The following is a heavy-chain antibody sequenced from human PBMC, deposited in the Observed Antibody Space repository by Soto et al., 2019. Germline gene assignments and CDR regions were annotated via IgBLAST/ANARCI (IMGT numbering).Heavy chain of an antibody. CDR1: GGSISSYY. CDR3: ARHGYSSSWVRSDAFDI. CDR2: IYYSGST. J-gene: IGHJ3*02. D-gene: IGHD6-13*01. Sequence: SSETLSLTCTVSGGSISSYYWSWIRQPPGKGLEWIGYIYYSGSTNYNPSLKSRVTISVDTSKNQFSLKLSSVTAADTAVYYCARHGYSSSWVRSDAFDIWGQGTMVTVSS. V-gene: IGHV4-59*08.